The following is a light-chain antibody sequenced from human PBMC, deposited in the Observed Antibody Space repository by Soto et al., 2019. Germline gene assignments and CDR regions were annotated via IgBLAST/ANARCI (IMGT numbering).Light chain of an antibody. V-gene: IGKV1-39*01. CDR2: GAS. CDR3: QQTSAFPRT. Sequence: DIQMTQSTSSLSASVRDEVTITCRASQTIMTYLNWYQLKPGKPPKLLLRGASSLHRGVPSRFSGGGAGTEFTLTISSLQPEDFATYYCQQTSAFPRTFGQGTKVDIK. CDR1: QTIMTY. J-gene: IGKJ1*01.